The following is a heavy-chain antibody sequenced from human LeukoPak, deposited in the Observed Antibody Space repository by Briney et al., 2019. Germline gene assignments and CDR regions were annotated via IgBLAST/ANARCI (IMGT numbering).Heavy chain of an antibody. Sequence: SETLSLTCTVSGGSISSYYWSWNRQPPGKGLEWIGSIYYSGSTYYNPSLKSRVTISVDTSKNQFSLKLSSVTAADTAVYYCARSIIVVVVAAHDAFDIWGQGTMVTVSS. CDR1: GGSISSYY. D-gene: IGHD2-15*01. V-gene: IGHV4-59*05. J-gene: IGHJ3*02. CDR2: IYYSGST. CDR3: ARSIIVVVVAAHDAFDI.